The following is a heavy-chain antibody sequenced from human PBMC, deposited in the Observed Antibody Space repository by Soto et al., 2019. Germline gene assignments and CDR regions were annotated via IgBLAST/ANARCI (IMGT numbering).Heavy chain of an antibody. D-gene: IGHD3-22*01. J-gene: IGHJ4*02. CDR2: IKSKTDGGTT. V-gene: IGHV3-15*07. CDR1: GFTFSNAW. CDR3: TTDVPDRGYYYVRYFDY. Sequence: GGSLILSCAASGFTFSNAWMNWVRQAPGKGLEWVGRIKSKTDGGTTDYAAPVKGRFTISRDDSKNTLYLQMNSLKTEDTAVYYCTTDVPDRGYYYVRYFDYWGQGTLVTVSS.